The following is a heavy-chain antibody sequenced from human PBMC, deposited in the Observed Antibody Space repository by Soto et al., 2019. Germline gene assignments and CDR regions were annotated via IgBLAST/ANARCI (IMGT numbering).Heavy chain of an antibody. CDR2: MSNSGDLR. J-gene: IGHJ4*02. V-gene: IGHV3-23*01. Sequence: GGSLRLSCVASGFRFSTYAMGWVRQAPGKGLEWVSVMSNSGDLRYYADSVKGRFTISRDNSENTLFLQMSSLRAEDTAVYYCAKDAARTDGWYYFDNWGQGILVTVSS. CDR1: GFRFSTYA. D-gene: IGHD6-19*01. CDR3: AKDAARTDGWYYFDN.